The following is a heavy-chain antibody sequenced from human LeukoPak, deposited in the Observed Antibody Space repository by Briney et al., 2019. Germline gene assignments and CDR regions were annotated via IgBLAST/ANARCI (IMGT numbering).Heavy chain of an antibody. CDR3: ATPYTSGWSLYFDN. D-gene: IGHD6-19*01. V-gene: IGHV3-30-3*01. CDR1: GFTFSSLG. CDR2: ISHDGGNK. J-gene: IGHJ4*02. Sequence: GGSLRLSCSASGFTFSSLGMHWVRQAPDKGLEWVAVISHDGGNKYYADSVKGRFTISRDNSKNTLYLQMNGLRAEETAMYYCATPYTSGWSLYFDNWGQGTLVTVSS.